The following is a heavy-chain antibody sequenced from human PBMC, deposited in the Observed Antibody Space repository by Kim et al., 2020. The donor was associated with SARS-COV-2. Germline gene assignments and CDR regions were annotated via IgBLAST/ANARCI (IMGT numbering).Heavy chain of an antibody. V-gene: IGHV3-11*01. Sequence: GGSLRLSCAASGFTFSDYYMSWIRQAPGKGLEWVSYISSSGSTIYYADSVKGRFTISRDNAKNSLYLQMNSLRAEDTAVYYCARDPQNYYDSSGYYYNWFDPWGQGTLVTVSS. CDR2: ISSSGSTI. CDR1: GFTFSDYY. J-gene: IGHJ5*02. D-gene: IGHD3-22*01. CDR3: ARDPQNYYDSSGYYYNWFDP.